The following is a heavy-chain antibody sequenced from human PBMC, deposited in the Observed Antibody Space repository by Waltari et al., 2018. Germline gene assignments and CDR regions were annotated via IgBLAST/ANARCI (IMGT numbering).Heavy chain of an antibody. CDR3: ARDPTSIAVAGTEDDY. Sequence: QVQLVQSGAEVKKPGASVKVSCKASGYTFTGYYMHWVRPAPGQGLEWMGRINPNGGGTNYAQKVQGRVTMTRDTSISTAYMELSRLRSDDTAVYYCARDPTSIAVAGTEDDYWGQGTLVTVSS. CDR2: INPNGGGT. V-gene: IGHV1-2*06. J-gene: IGHJ4*02. CDR1: GYTFTGYY. D-gene: IGHD6-19*01.